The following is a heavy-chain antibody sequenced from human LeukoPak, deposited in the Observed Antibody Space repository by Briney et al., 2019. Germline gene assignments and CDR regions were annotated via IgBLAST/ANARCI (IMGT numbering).Heavy chain of an antibody. V-gene: IGHV3-15*01. CDR1: GFTFSNAW. CDR2: IKGKTDGGTTDGGTT. J-gene: IGHJ4*02. CDR3: TTGAWIQLWLADY. Sequence: GGSLRLSCAASGFTFSNAWMTWVRQAPGKGLEWVGHIKGKTDGGTTDGGTTDYAALVKGRFTISRDDSKNMMYLQINSLKTEDTAVYYCTTGAWIQLWLADYWGQGTLVTVSS. D-gene: IGHD5-18*01.